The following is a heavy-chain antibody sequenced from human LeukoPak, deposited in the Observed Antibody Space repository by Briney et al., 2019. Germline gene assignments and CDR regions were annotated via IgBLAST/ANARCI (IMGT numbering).Heavy chain of an antibody. CDR1: GGSISSYY. CDR2: IYYSGST. J-gene: IGHJ4*02. Sequence: SETLSLTCTVSGGSISSYYWSWIRQPPGKGLEWTGYIYYSGSTNYNPSLKSRVTISVDTSKNQFSLKLSSVTAADTAVYYCARVKDYYDARFFDYWGQGTLVTVSS. D-gene: IGHD3-22*01. CDR3: ARVKDYYDARFFDY. V-gene: IGHV4-59*01.